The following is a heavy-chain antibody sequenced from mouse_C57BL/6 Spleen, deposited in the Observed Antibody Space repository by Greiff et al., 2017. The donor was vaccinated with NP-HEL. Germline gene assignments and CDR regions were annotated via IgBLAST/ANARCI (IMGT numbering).Heavy chain of an antibody. CDR3: TRFDYGDDVSYFDY. V-gene: IGHV1-22*01. CDR2: INPNNGGT. D-gene: IGHD2-2*01. J-gene: IGHJ2*01. CDR1: GYTFTDYN. Sequence: EVQLQQSGPELVKPGASVKMSCKASGYTFTDYNMHWVKQSHGKSLEWIGYINPNNGGTSYNQKFKGKATLTVNKSSSTAYMELRSLTSEDSAVYYWTRFDYGDDVSYFDYWGQGTTLTVSS.